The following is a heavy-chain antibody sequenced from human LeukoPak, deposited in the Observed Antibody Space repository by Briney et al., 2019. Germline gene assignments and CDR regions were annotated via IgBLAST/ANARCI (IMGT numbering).Heavy chain of an antibody. D-gene: IGHD2-15*01. Sequence: SETLSLTCTVSGGSISSYYWSWIQQPPGKGLEWIGYIYYSGSTNYNPSLKSRVTMSVDTSKNQFSLKLSSVTAADTAVYYCARDRREDYSGDFDLWGRGTLVTVSS. J-gene: IGHJ2*01. V-gene: IGHV4-59*12. CDR2: IYYSGST. CDR3: ARDRREDYSGDFDL. CDR1: GGSISSYY.